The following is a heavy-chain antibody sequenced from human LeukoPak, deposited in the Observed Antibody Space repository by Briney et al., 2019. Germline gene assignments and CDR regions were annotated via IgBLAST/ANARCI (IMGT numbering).Heavy chain of an antibody. Sequence: GGSLRLSCAASGFTFSSYWMSWVRQAPGKGREWVANIKQDGSEKYYVDSVKGRFTISRDNAKNSLYLQMNSLRAEDTAVYYCARDDDILTGYYTGYYYYMDVWGKGTTVTVSS. CDR1: GFTFSSYW. D-gene: IGHD3-9*01. V-gene: IGHV3-7*01. CDR3: ARDDDILTGYYTGYYYYMDV. CDR2: IKQDGSEK. J-gene: IGHJ6*03.